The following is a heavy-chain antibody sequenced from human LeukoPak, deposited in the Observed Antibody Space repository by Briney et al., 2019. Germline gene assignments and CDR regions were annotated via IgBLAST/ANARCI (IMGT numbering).Heavy chain of an antibody. CDR2: IYPSNSET. Sequence: PGESLKISCKGSEYRFSNYWIGWVRQLPGRGLEWMGIIYPSNSETTYSPSFQGQVTISADKSISTAYLQWSSLKASDSAMYYCARLLGDGALYFDYWGQGTLVTVSS. CDR1: EYRFSNYW. J-gene: IGHJ4*02. V-gene: IGHV5-51*01. CDR3: ARLLGDGALYFDY. D-gene: IGHD3-16*01.